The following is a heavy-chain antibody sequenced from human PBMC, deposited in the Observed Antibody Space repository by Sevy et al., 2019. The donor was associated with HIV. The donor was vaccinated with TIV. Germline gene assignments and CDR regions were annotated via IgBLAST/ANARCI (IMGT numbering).Heavy chain of an antibody. CDR3: ARPTGIADLDV. D-gene: IGHD6-13*01. Sequence: GGSLRLSCAASGFTFSSYSMNWVRQAPGKGLEWVSSISSSSYIYYADSVKGRFTISRDNAKNSLYLQMNSLRAEDTAVYYCARPTGIADLDVWGQGTTVTVSS. CDR2: ISSSSYI. V-gene: IGHV3-21*01. J-gene: IGHJ6*02. CDR1: GFTFSSYS.